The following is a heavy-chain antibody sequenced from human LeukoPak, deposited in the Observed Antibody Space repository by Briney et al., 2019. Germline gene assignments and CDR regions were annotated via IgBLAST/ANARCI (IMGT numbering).Heavy chain of an antibody. CDR3: ARDYGYCRGNTCYASFDY. J-gene: IGHJ4*01. V-gene: IGHV3-48*02. CDR1: GFIFSGYG. Sequence: GGSLRLSCAASGFIFSGYGINWVRLAPGKGLEWVSMISNGNTEHYADSVKGRFTVSRDNARNSAYLQMNSLRDEDTAMYYCARDYGYCRGNTCYASFDYWGHGTLVTVSS. D-gene: IGHD2-2*01. CDR2: MISNGNTE.